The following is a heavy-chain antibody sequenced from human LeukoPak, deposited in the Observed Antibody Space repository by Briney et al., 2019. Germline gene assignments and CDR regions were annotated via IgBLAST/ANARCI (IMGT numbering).Heavy chain of an antibody. CDR1: GFTFSSYA. D-gene: IGHD6-13*01. Sequence: GGSLRLSCAASGFTFSSYAMSWVRQAPGKGLEWVSAISGSGGSTYYADSVKGRFTISRDNSKNTLYLQMNSLRAEDTAVYYCAKDHGGYSSSRYRFDYWGQGTLVTVSS. V-gene: IGHV3-23*01. CDR2: ISGSGGST. CDR3: AKDHGGYSSSRYRFDY. J-gene: IGHJ4*02.